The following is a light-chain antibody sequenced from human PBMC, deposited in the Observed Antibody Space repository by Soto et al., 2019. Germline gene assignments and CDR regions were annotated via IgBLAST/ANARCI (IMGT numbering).Light chain of an antibody. CDR2: DAS. V-gene: IGKV3-15*01. Sequence: DIVMTQTPGTLSVSPGERVTLSCRASQSVGNNLAWHQQKPGQAPRLLIYDASTRATGIPARFSGSGSGTDFTLTISSLQSEDFAVYYCQQYNSWPPITFGQGTRLEIK. CDR3: QQYNSWPPIT. J-gene: IGKJ5*01. CDR1: QSVGNN.